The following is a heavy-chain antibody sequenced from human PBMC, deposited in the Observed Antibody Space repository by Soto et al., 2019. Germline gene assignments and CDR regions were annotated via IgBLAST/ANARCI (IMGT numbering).Heavy chain of an antibody. D-gene: IGHD6-13*01. Sequence: SETLSLTCTVSGGSISSYFLTWIRQPPGKGLEWIGYIYYSGSTNYNPSLKSRVTISVDTSKNQFSLKLSPVTAADTAVYYCASGYSSSWYNWFDPWGQGTLVTVSS. J-gene: IGHJ5*02. CDR3: ASGYSSSWYNWFDP. V-gene: IGHV4-59*08. CDR2: IYYSGST. CDR1: GGSISSYF.